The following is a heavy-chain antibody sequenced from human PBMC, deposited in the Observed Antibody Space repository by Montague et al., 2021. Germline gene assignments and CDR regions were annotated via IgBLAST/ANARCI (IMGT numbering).Heavy chain of an antibody. V-gene: IGHV4-39*07. CDR2: MDYSGNS. J-gene: IGHJ5*02. D-gene: IGHD6-13*01. CDR3: ARVFSSWYVGWFDP. Sequence: SETLSLTCTVSGASITRNIYYWGWIRQSSGKGLEWIGSMDYSGNSFYQPSLKSRITMAVDTPKNQFSLKLSSVTAADTAIYYCARVFSSWYVGWFDPWGQGTLVTVSS. CDR1: GASITRNIYY.